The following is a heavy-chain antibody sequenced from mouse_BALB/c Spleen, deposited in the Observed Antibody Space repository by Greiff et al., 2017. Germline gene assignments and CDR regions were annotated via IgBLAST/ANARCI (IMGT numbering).Heavy chain of an antibody. V-gene: IGHV1-18*01. CDR3: ARGYYGYDGPFAD. Sequence: VQLQQSGPELVKPGASVKIPCKASGYTFTDYNMDWVKQSHGKSLEWIGDINPNNGGTIYNQKFKGKATLTVDKSSSTAYMELRSLTSEDTAVYYCARGYYGYDGPFADWGQGTLVTVSA. CDR1: GYTFTDYN. CDR2: INPNNGGT. J-gene: IGHJ3*01. D-gene: IGHD2-2*01.